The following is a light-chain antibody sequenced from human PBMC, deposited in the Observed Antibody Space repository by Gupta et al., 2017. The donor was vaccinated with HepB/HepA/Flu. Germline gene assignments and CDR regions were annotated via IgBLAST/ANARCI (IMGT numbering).Light chain of an antibody. Sequence: EIVLTHSPATLSLSPGERATLSCRASQSVSSYLAWYQQKSGQAPRLLIYDASNRATGIPARFSGSGSGTDFTLTISSLEPEDFAVYYCQQRSNWPLTFGGGTKVEIK. CDR2: DAS. J-gene: IGKJ4*01. CDR1: QSVSSY. CDR3: QQRSNWPLT. V-gene: IGKV3-11*01.